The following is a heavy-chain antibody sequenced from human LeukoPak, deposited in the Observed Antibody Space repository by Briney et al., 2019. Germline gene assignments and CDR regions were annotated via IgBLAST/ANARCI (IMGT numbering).Heavy chain of an antibody. V-gene: IGHV4-59*12. J-gene: IGHJ4*02. D-gene: IGHD6-13*01. Sequence: PSETLSLTCTVSGGSISSYYWSWIRQPPGKGLEWIGYIYYSGSTNYNPSLKSRVTMSVDTSKNQFSLNLSSVTAADTAVYYCARGGGSSWYYFDYGGQGTRVTVSS. CDR3: ARGGGSSWYYFDY. CDR1: GGSISSYY. CDR2: IYYSGST.